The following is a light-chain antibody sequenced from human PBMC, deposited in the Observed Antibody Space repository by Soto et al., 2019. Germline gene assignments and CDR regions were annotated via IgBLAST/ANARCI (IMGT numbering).Light chain of an antibody. CDR3: AAWDDSLNGPL. CDR2: SNN. V-gene: IGLV1-44*01. J-gene: IGLJ2*01. Sequence: QLVLTQPPSASGTPGQSVNISCSGSSSNIGRNTVNWYQQVPGTAPKLPLYSNNQRPSGVPDRFSGSKSGTSASLAISGLQSDDEADYYCAAWDDSLNGPLFGGGTKLTVL. CDR1: SSNIGRNT.